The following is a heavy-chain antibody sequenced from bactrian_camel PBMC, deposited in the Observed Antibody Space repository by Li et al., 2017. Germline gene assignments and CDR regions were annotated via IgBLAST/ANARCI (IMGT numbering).Heavy chain of an antibody. CDR1: GDAYRTNC. CDR3: AADLGARPIGWVCPLGRRDYGY. J-gene: IGHJ6*01. CDR2: ISASGGHT. Sequence: HVQLVESGGGSVQAGGSLRLSCVYSGDAYRTNCMGWFRQAPGKEREGVATISASGGHTDYADSVKGRFTVSRDNAKNTLYLEMNALKPEDTAMYSCAADLGARPIGWVCPLGRRDYGYWGKGTQVTVS. V-gene: IGHV3-3*01. D-gene: IGHD1*01.